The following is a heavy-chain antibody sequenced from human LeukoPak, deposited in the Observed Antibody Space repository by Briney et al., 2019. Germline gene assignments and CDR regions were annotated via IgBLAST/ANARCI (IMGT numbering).Heavy chain of an antibody. V-gene: IGHV4-31*03. J-gene: IGHJ3*02. CDR1: GGSISSGAYY. CDR3: ARSSSYGSAFDI. D-gene: IGHD5-18*01. Sequence: SETLSLTCTVSGGSISSGAYYWGWIRQYPGKGLQWIGYIYYSGNTYYSPSVKSRLTISLDTSKNQFSLNLTSVTAADTAFYYCARSSSYGSAFDIWGQGTVVTVSS. CDR2: IYYSGNT.